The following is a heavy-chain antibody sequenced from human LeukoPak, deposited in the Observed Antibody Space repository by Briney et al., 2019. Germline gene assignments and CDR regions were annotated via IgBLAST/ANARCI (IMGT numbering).Heavy chain of an antibody. CDR2: IYYSGST. J-gene: IGHJ4*02. CDR3: ARHWSSGQNFDY. V-gene: IGHV4-59*08. Sequence: PSETLSLTCTVSGGSISSYYWSWIRQPPGKGLEWIGYIYYSGSTNYNPSLKSRVTISVDTSKNQSSLKLSSVTAADTAVYYCARHWSSGQNFDYWGQGTLVAVSS. D-gene: IGHD6-19*01. CDR1: GGSISSYY.